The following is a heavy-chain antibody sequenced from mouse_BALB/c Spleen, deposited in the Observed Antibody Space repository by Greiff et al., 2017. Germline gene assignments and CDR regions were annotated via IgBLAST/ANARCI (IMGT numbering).Heavy chain of an antibody. CDR2: IDPANGNT. CDR3: ARGPPFAY. V-gene: IGHV14-3*02. Sequence: VQLKESGAELVKPGASVKLSCTASGFNIKDTYMHWVKQRPEQGLEWIGRIDPANGNTKYDPKFQGKATITADTSSNTAYLQLSSLTSEDTAVYYCARGPPFAYWGQGTLVTVSA. J-gene: IGHJ3*01. CDR1: GFNIKDTY.